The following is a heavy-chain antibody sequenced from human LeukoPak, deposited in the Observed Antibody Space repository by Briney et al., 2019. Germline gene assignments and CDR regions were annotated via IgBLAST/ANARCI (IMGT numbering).Heavy chain of an antibody. CDR1: GFTFSSYG. J-gene: IGHJ4*02. D-gene: IGHD3-22*01. Sequence: GSLRLSCAASGFTFSSYGMHWVRQAPGKGLEWVAVIWYDGSNKYYADSMKGRFTISRDNSKNTLYLQMNSLRAEDTAVYYCARSRRGHYYDSSAFDYWGQGTLVTVSS. CDR2: IWYDGSNK. V-gene: IGHV3-33*01. CDR3: ARSRRGHYYDSSAFDY.